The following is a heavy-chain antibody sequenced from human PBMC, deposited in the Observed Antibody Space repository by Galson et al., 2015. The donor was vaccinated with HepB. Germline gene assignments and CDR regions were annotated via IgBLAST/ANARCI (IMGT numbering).Heavy chain of an antibody. CDR3: ATDLLGYCSGGSCQAIHWFDP. V-gene: IGHV3-30-3*01. J-gene: IGHJ5*02. D-gene: IGHD2-15*01. Sequence: SLRLSCAASGITFSSYAMHWVRQAPGKGLEWVAVISYDGSNKYYADSVKGRFTISRDNSKNTLYLQMNSLRSEDTAVYYCATDLLGYCSGGSCQAIHWFDPWGQGTLVTVSS. CDR2: ISYDGSNK. CDR1: GITFSSYA.